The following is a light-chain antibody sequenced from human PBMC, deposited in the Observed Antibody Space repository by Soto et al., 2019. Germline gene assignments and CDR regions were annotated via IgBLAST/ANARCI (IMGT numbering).Light chain of an antibody. CDR1: SSDVGGYNY. Sequence: QSALTQPASVSGSPGQSITISCTGTSSDVGGYNYVSWYQQHPGKAPKLMIFEVSSRPSGVSYRFSGSKSGNTASLTISGLQAEYEADYYCSSYTSSSTLYVFGSGTKLTVL. J-gene: IGLJ1*01. CDR3: SSYTSSSTLYV. CDR2: EVS. V-gene: IGLV2-14*01.